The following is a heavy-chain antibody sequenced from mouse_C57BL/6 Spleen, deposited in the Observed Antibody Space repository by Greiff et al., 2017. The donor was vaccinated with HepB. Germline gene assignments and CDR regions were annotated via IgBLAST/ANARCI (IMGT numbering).Heavy chain of an antibody. D-gene: IGHD2-4*01. CDR1: GYTFTSYW. CDR3: AIDYVGYYYAMDY. Sequence: QVQLQQPGAELVKPGASVKVSCKASGYTFTSYWMHWVKQRPGQGLEWIGRIHPSDSDTNYNQKFKGKATLTVDNSSSTAYMQLSSLTSEDSAVYYCAIDYVGYYYAMDYWGQGTSVTVSS. J-gene: IGHJ4*01. CDR2: IHPSDSDT. V-gene: IGHV1-74*01.